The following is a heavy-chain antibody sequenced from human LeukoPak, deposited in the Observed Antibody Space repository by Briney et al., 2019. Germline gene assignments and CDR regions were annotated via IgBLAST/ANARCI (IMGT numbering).Heavy chain of an antibody. J-gene: IGHJ4*02. V-gene: IGHV3-23*01. CDR1: GFTFSRNA. CDR3: AKDPWGSRGYFDY. CDR2: ISGSGSDT. D-gene: IGHD7-27*01. Sequence: GGSLRLSCAASGFTFSRNAMIWVRQAPGKGLEWVSAISGSGSDTYYADSVKGRFTIFRDNSKNTVYLRMNSLRAEDTAVYYCAKDPWGSRGYFDYWGQGTLVTISS.